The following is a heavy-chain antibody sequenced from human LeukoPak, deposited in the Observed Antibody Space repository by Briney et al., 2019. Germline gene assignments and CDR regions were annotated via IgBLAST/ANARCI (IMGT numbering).Heavy chain of an antibody. CDR2: ISYDGSNK. J-gene: IGHJ4*02. D-gene: IGHD6-19*01. V-gene: IGHV3-30*18. CDR3: AKDLFFSLYSSGWRGSDY. CDR1: GFTFSSYG. Sequence: PGRSLRLSCVASGFTFSSYGMHWVRQAPGKGLEWVAVISYDGSNKYYADSVKGRFTISRGNSKNTLYLQMNSLRAEDTAVYYCAKDLFFSLYSSGWRGSDYWGQGTLVTVSS.